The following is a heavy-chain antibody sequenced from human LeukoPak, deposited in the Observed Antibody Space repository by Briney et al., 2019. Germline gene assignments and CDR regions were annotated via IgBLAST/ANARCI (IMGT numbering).Heavy chain of an antibody. CDR2: TNHRSNWYN. V-gene: IGHV6-1*01. CDR1: GDSVSSNSVA. CDR3: ARGYKYAYDY. Sequence: SHTHSLPCAISGDSVSSNSVAWNWIRQSPSRGLEWLGRTNHRSNWYNDYAVSVKSRITINPDTSKNQCSLQLNSVTPEDTAMYYCARGYKYAYDYWGQGTLVTVSS. J-gene: IGHJ4*02. D-gene: IGHD5-18*01.